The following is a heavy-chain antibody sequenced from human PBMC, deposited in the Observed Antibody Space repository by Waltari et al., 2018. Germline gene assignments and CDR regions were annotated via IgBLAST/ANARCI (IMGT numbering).Heavy chain of an antibody. V-gene: IGHV1-24*01. J-gene: IGHJ4*02. CDR3: ATSHSSGWYPLDY. CDR2: FEPEDGET. CDR1: GYTLTDLS. Sequence: QVQLVQSGAEVKKPGASVKVSCKVSGYTLTDLSMHWVRPAPGNGLEWMGGFEPEDGETIYAQKFKGRVTMTEDTSTDTAYMELSSLRSEDTAVYYCATSHSSGWYPLDYWGQGTLVTVSS. D-gene: IGHD6-19*01.